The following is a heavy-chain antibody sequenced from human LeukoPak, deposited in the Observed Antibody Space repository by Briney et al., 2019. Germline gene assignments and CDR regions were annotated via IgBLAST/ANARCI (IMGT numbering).Heavy chain of an antibody. J-gene: IGHJ4*02. D-gene: IGHD1-14*01. V-gene: IGHV3-21*01. CDR3: VRENHGSFDY. CDR1: GFSFSTYY. CDR2: ISSSSTYI. Sequence: GGSLRLSCAASGFSFSTYYVNWVRQAPGKGLEWVSCISSSSTYIYYADSARGRFAISRDNAKNSLYLQMNSLRADDTAVYYCVRENHGSFDYWGQGSLVTVSS.